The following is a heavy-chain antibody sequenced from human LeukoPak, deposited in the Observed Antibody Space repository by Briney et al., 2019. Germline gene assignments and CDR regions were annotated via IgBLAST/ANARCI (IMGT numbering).Heavy chain of an antibody. CDR3: AREGYYGSGSPPSLCFDY. CDR2: TSSDLNVK. CDR1: GVSISSTY. J-gene: IGHJ4*02. D-gene: IGHD3-10*01. Sequence: LSLTCTVSGVSISSTYFWGWVRQAPGKGLEWVAVTSSDLNVKLYADSVKGRFTISRDNSRSTLYLQMNSLRPEDTAIYYCAREGYYGSGSPPSLCFDYWGQGTLVTVSS. V-gene: IGHV3-30*03.